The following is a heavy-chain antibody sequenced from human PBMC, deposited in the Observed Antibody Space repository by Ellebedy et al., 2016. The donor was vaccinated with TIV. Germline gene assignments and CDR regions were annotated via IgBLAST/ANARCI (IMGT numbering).Heavy chain of an antibody. D-gene: IGHD6-19*01. J-gene: IGHJ4*02. CDR3: SREGSGRTNDY. CDR1: VESVSSNSAA. V-gene: IGHV6-1*01. CDR2: TYYRSKWYN. Sequence: SQTLSLTXXISVESVSSNSAAWNLIRQSPSRGLEWLGRTYYRSKWYNDYAVSVKSRITINPDTSKNQISLQLNSVTPEDTAMYYCSREGSGRTNDYWGQGTLVTVSS.